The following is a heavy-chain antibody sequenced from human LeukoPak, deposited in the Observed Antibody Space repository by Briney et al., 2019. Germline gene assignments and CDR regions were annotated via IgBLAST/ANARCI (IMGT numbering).Heavy chain of an antibody. J-gene: IGHJ4*02. CDR2: ICGSSNST. V-gene: IGHV3-23*01. CDR3: LSYSPLDY. Sequence: GGSLRLSCAASGFTFSSYAMSWVRQAPGKGLEWVSAICGSSNSTYYADSVKGRFTISRDNSQNTLYLQMNSLRPEDTAVYYCLSYSPLDYWGQGTLVTVSS. D-gene: IGHD3-10*01. CDR1: GFTFSSYA.